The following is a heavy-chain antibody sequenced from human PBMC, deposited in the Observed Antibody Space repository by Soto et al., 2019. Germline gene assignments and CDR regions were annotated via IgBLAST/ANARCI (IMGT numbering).Heavy chain of an antibody. V-gene: IGHV4-30-2*01. CDR1: GGSITSGNSYS. Sequence: SETLSLTCAVSGGSITSGNSYSWAWIRQPPGRGLEWIGSISQTGATSYNPSLKSRVSVSLDKSKNQFSLRLSSVTAADMAVYYCARAVSPYFGTWFDPWGQGTLVTSPQ. CDR3: ARAVSPYFGTWFDP. D-gene: IGHD3-10*01. J-gene: IGHJ5*02. CDR2: ISQTGAT.